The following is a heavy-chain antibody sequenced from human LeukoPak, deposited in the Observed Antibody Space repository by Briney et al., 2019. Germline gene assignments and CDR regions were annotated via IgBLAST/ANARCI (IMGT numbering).Heavy chain of an antibody. Sequence: PSETLSLTCTVSGGSISSGGYYWSWIRQHPGQGLEWIGYIYYSGSTYYNPSLKSRVTISVDTSKNQFSLKLSSVTAADTAVYYCARAMRCSSTSCYLHDAFDIWGQGTMVTVSS. CDR1: GGSISSGGYY. J-gene: IGHJ3*02. D-gene: IGHD2-2*01. V-gene: IGHV4-31*03. CDR2: IYYSGST. CDR3: ARAMRCSSTSCYLHDAFDI.